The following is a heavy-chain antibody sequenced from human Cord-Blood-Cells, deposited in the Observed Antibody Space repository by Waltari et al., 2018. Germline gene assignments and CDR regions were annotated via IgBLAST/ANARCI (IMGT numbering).Heavy chain of an antibody. D-gene: IGHD3-22*01. CDR1: GYTLTELF. J-gene: IGHJ4*02. V-gene: IGHV1-24*01. CDR3: ATDPAHDSSGYYYDY. CDR2: LDLEDGET. Sequence: QVQLVQSGAEVKKPGASVKVSCNVSGYTLTELFMHCVRRAPGKGLEWMGGLDLEDGETIYAQKFQGRVTMTEDTSTDTAYMELSSLRSEDTAVYYCATDPAHDSSGYYYDYWGQGTLVTVSS.